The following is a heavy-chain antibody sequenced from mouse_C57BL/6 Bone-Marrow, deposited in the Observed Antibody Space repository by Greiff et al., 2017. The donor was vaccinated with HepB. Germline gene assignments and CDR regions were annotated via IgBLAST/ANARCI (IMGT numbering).Heavy chain of an antibody. CDR3: ARAPFYYDYPYYAMDY. Sequence: EVQRVESGGGLVKPGGSLKLSCAASGFTFSDYGMHWVRQAPEKGLEWVAYISSGSSTIYYADTVKGRFTISRDNAKNTRFLQMTSLRSEDTAMYYCARAPFYYDYPYYAMDYWGQGTSVTVSS. V-gene: IGHV5-17*01. D-gene: IGHD2-4*01. CDR1: GFTFSDYG. CDR2: ISSGSSTI. J-gene: IGHJ4*01.